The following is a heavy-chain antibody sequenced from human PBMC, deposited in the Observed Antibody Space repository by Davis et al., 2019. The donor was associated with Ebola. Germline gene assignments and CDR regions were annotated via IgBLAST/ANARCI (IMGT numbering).Heavy chain of an antibody. CDR1: GFTFSNYG. Sequence: GESLKIPCVASGFTFSNYGMSWVRQAPGKGLEWVASICGSGGGTYYADPVKGRFTISRDASQNTLYVQMDSLRAEDTALYYCAKHQSSSCYHVADVRGQGATVTVSS. J-gene: IGHJ6*02. D-gene: IGHD2-2*01. CDR2: ICGSGGGT. V-gene: IGHV3-23*01. CDR3: AKHQSSSCYHVADV.